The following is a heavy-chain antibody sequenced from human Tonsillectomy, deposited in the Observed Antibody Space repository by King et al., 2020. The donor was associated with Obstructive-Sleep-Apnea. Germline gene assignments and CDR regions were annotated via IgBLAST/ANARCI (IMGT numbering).Heavy chain of an antibody. V-gene: IGHV3-21*01. CDR1: GFTFSSYS. D-gene: IGHD3-10*01. CDR3: ARAYGSGSYYNGNFDY. CDR2: ISSSSRYI. J-gene: IGHJ4*02. Sequence: VQLGESGGGLVKPGGSLRLSCAASGFTFSSYSMNWVRQAPGKGLEWVSSISSSSRYIYTPDSVKGRFTISRNNAKNSLYLQMTSLRAEDTAVYYCARAYGSGSYYNGNFDYWGQGTLVTVSS.